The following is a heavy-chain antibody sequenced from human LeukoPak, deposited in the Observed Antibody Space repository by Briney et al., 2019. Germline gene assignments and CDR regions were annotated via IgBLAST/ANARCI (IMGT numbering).Heavy chain of an antibody. CDR3: ARYYDGSGSPLDY. CDR1: GFTFSSYN. CDR2: ISSSGRYI. Sequence: GGSLRLSCAASGFTFSSYNMNWVRQAPGKGLEWVSYISSSGRYIYYADSVKGRSTISRDNAKNSLDLQMNSLRAEDTAVYYCARYYDGSGSPLDYWGQGTLVTVSP. D-gene: IGHD3-10*01. J-gene: IGHJ4*02. V-gene: IGHV3-21*01.